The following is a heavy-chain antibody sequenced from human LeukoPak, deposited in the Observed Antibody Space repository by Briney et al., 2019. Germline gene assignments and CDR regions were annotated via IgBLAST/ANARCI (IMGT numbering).Heavy chain of an antibody. CDR1: GGSFSGYY. D-gene: IGHD3-22*01. J-gene: IGHJ4*02. V-gene: IGHV4-34*01. Sequence: SETLSLTCAVYGGSFSGYYWSWIRQPPGKGLEWIGEINHSGSTNYNPSLKSRVTISVDTSKNQFSLKLSSVTAADTAVYYCARGSHDSRGYYQVDYWGQGTLVTVSS. CDR3: ARGSHDSRGYYQVDY. CDR2: INHSGST.